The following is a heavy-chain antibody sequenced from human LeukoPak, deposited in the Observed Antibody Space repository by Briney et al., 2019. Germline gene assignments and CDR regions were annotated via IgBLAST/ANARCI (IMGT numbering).Heavy chain of an antibody. CDR1: GFKFKNYN. D-gene: IGHD4-17*01. CDR3: AKRPDYGASPGYFDY. V-gene: IGHV3-23*01. Sequence: GGSLRLSCAASGFKFKNYNMNWVRPASGKGLEWVSSISDSGGTTYYADSVQGRFTISRDNSKNTLYLQMNSLRADDTAVYHCAKRPDYGASPGYFDYWGQGTLVTVSS. J-gene: IGHJ4*02. CDR2: ISDSGGTT.